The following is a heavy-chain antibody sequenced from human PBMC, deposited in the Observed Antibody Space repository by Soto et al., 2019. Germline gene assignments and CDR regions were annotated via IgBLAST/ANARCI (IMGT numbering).Heavy chain of an antibody. D-gene: IGHD5-12*01. Sequence: PSETLSLTCTVSGDSISSYYWSWIRQPPGKGLEWIGYIHYSGSTNYNPSLKSRVTISVDTSTSTVHMEVRSLRSDDTAVYYCAREGVAPYYYSGMDVWGQGTPVTVSS. J-gene: IGHJ6*02. CDR2: IHYSGST. CDR3: AREGVAPYYYSGMDV. V-gene: IGHV4-59*01. CDR1: GDSISSYY.